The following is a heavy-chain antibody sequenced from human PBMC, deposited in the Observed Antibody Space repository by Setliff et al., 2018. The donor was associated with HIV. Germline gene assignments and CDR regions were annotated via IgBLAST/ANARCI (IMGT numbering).Heavy chain of an antibody. V-gene: IGHV4-61*09. Sequence: SSETLSLTCTVSGGSISSGSYYWSWIRQPAGKGLEWIGHIYTSGSTNYNPSLKSRVTISVDTSKNQFSLKLSSVTAADTAVYYCARERSALLWKNWFDPWGQGTLVPSPQ. CDR3: ARERSALLWKNWFDP. J-gene: IGHJ5*02. CDR1: GGSISSGSYY. D-gene: IGHD3-10*01. CDR2: IYTSGST.